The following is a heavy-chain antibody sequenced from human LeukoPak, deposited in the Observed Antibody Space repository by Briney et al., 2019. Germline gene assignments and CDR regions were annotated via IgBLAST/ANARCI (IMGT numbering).Heavy chain of an antibody. J-gene: IGHJ4*02. CDR2: IYYSGNT. Sequence: SETLSLTCTVSGDSISSYYWTWIRQPPGKGLEWIGYIYYSGNTNYNPSLKSRVTISLDTSKNQFSLKLTSVTAADTAMYYCARRKAKTPNYFNYWGQGALVTVSS. CDR3: ARRKAKTPNYFNY. CDR1: GDSISSYY. V-gene: IGHV4-59*08.